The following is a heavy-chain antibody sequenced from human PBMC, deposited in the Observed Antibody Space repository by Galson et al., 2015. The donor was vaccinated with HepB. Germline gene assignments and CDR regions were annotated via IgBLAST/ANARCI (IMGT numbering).Heavy chain of an antibody. CDR1: GYTLTELS. Sequence: SVKVSCKVSGYTLTELSMHWVRQAPGKGLEWMGGFDPEDGETVYAQKFQGRVTMTEDTSTDTAYMELRSLRSDDTAVYYCARVDIVVVPAAMAHFQHWGQGTLVTVSS. CDR2: FDPEDGET. CDR3: ARVDIVVVPAAMAHFQH. V-gene: IGHV1-24*01. D-gene: IGHD2-2*03. J-gene: IGHJ1*01.